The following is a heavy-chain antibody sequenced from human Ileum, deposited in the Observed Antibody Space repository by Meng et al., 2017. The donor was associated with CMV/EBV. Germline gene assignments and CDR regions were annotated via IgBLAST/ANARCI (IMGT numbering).Heavy chain of an antibody. V-gene: IGHV3-74*01. J-gene: IGHJ4*02. Sequence: CAASGLRFSSYWMHWVRQAPGKGLVWVSRINTDGSTTTYADSVKGRFTVSRDNAKNTLYLQMSSLRAEDTAVYYCATDKRRGYGSSDYWGQGTLVTVSS. CDR1: GLRFSSYW. CDR3: ATDKRRGYGSSDY. D-gene: IGHD5-18*01. CDR2: INTDGSTT.